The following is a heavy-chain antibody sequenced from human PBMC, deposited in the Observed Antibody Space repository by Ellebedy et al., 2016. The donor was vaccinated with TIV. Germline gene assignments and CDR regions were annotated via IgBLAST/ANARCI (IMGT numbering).Heavy chain of an antibody. Sequence: SETLSLTCTVSGDSMSSGRHYWSWFRQPPGRGLEWIGYISYSGSTHYNPSLQHRVTMSVDTSKNQFSLKLSSVTAADTAIFYSARYHVNYYGSGTYYNLFDYWGQGALVTVSS. CDR2: ISYSGST. CDR1: GDSMSSGRHY. D-gene: IGHD3-10*01. CDR3: ARYHVNYYGSGTYYNLFDY. V-gene: IGHV4-61*01. J-gene: IGHJ4*02.